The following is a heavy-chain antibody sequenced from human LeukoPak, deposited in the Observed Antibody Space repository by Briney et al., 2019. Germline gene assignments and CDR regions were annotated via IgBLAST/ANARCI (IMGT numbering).Heavy chain of an antibody. CDR3: ARDILYYDFWSGYFATGFDC. CDR1: GGSISSSSYY. Sequence: SETLSLTCTVSGGSISSSSYYWGWIRQPPGKGLEWIGSIYYSGSTYYNPSLKSRVTISVDTSKNQFSLKLSSVTAADTAVYYCARDILYYDFWSGYFATGFDCWGQGTLVTVSS. V-gene: IGHV4-39*07. D-gene: IGHD3-3*01. CDR2: IYYSGST. J-gene: IGHJ4*02.